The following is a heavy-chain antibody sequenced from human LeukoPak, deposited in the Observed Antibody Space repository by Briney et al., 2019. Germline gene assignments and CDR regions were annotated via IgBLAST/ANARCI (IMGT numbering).Heavy chain of an antibody. V-gene: IGHV3-23*01. Sequence: PGGSLRLSCAASGFTFSSYAMSWVRQAPGKGLEWVSAISGSGGSTYYADSVEGRFTISRDNSKNTLYLQMNSLRAEDTAVYYCAKDYYSSWYYFDYWGQGTLVTVSS. CDR2: ISGSGGST. CDR3: AKDYYSSWYYFDY. D-gene: IGHD6-13*01. CDR1: GFTFSSYA. J-gene: IGHJ4*02.